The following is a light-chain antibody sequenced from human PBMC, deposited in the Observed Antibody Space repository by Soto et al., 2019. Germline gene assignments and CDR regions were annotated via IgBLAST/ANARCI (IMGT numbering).Light chain of an antibody. Sequence: LTQPASVSWSPGQSITISCTGTSSDVGGYNYVSWYQQHPGKAPKLMIYEVSNRPSGVSNRFSGSKSGNTASLTISGLQAEDEADYYCSSYTSSSTIYVFGTGTKVTVL. J-gene: IGLJ1*01. V-gene: IGLV2-14*01. CDR1: SSDVGGYNY. CDR3: SSYTSSSTIYV. CDR2: EVS.